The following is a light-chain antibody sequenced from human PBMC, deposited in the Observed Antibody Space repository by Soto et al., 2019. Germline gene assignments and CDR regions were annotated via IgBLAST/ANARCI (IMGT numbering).Light chain of an antibody. Sequence: EFVLTQSPATLSVSPGERVTLSCRASQSVSGYLAWYQQKPGQAPRLLIYDTSNRATGITARFSGSGSGTDFTLTIRRLETEDFAVYCCQKNSNWGFGGGTKVESK. V-gene: IGKV3-11*01. CDR1: QSVSGY. CDR2: DTS. J-gene: IGKJ4*02. CDR3: QKNSNWG.